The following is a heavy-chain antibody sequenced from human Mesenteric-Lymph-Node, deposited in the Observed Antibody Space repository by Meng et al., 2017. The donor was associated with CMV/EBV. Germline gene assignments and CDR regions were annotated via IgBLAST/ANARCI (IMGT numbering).Heavy chain of an antibody. Sequence: GESLKISCEVSGFIFSIYEMNWVRQAPGKGLECVSYISNGGDTIYYADSVKGRFTVSRDNAKNSLYLQMNSLRAEDTAVYYCAKIATVTKGYYFDYWGQGTLVTVSS. CDR1: GFIFSIYE. D-gene: IGHD4-17*01. V-gene: IGHV3-48*03. CDR3: AKIATVTKGYYFDY. CDR2: ISNGGDTI. J-gene: IGHJ4*02.